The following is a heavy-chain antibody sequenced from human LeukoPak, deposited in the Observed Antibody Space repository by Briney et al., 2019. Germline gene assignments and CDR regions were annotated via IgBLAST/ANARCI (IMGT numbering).Heavy chain of an antibody. Sequence: PSETLSLTCAVYGGSFSGYYWSWIRQHPGKGLEWIGYIYYSGSTYYNPSLKSRVTISVDTSENQFSLKLSSVTAADTAVYYCAITRNIAMPISYYYYGVDVWGQGTTVIVSS. CDR1: GGSFSGYY. J-gene: IGHJ6*02. V-gene: IGHV4-31*11. D-gene: IGHD5-18*01. CDR3: AITRNIAMPISYYYYGVDV. CDR2: IYYSGST.